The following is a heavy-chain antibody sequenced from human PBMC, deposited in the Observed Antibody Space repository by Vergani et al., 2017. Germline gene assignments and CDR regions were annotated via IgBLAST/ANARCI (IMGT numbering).Heavy chain of an antibody. J-gene: IGHJ4*02. D-gene: IGHD3-16*01. CDR3: TTDRLYDSYAYFDY. CDR2: IWSKPYGGTT. Sequence: EVHLVESGGGLVQPGRSLRLSCSGSGFTLGDYAMTWVRQAPGKGLEWVAFIWSKPYGGTTEYAASVKGRFTISRDDSKIIAYMKMSSLKAEDTAVYYCTTDRLYDSYAYFDYWGQGTLVTVSP. CDR1: GFTLGDYA. V-gene: IGHV3-49*04.